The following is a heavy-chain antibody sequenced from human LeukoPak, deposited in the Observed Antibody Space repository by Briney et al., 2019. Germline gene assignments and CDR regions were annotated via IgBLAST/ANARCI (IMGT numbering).Heavy chain of an antibody. CDR1: GGTFSSYA. CDR3: ARDFRSYGDYDYYYYYMDV. J-gene: IGHJ6*03. CDR2: IIPIFGTA. D-gene: IGHD4-17*01. V-gene: IGHV1-69*05. Sequence: GASVKVSCKASGGTFSSYAISWVRQAPGPGLEWMGRIIPIFGTANYAQKFQGRVTITTDESTSTAYMERSSLRSEDTAVYYCARDFRSYGDYDYYYYYMDVWGKGTTVTVS.